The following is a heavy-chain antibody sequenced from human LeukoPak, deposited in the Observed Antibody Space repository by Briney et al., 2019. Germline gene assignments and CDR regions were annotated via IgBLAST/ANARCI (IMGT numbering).Heavy chain of an antibody. Sequence: GGTLRLSCAASGFTFSSYWMSWVRQAPGKGLEWVANIKQDGSEKYYVDSVKGRFTISRDNAKNSLYLQMNSLRAEDTAVYYCARDGITIFGVAFNNWFDPWGREPWSPSPQ. CDR3: ARDGITIFGVAFNNWFDP. CDR1: GFTFSSYW. V-gene: IGHV3-7*01. J-gene: IGHJ5*02. CDR2: IKQDGSEK. D-gene: IGHD3-3*01.